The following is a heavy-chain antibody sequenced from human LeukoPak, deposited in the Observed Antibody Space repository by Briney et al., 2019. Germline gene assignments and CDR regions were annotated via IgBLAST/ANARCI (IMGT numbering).Heavy chain of an antibody. J-gene: IGHJ3*02. CDR1: GGTFSSYA. Sequence: SVKVSCKASGGTFSSYAISWVRQAPGQGLEWMGGIIPIFGTANYAQKFQGRVTITADESTSTAYMELSSLRSEDTAVYYCARVPDTVEAFDIWGQGTMVTVSS. CDR3: ARVPDTVEAFDI. D-gene: IGHD5-18*01. V-gene: IGHV1-69*13. CDR2: IIPIFGTA.